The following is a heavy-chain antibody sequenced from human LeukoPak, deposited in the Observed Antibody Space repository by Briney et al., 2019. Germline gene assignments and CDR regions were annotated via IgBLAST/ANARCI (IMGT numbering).Heavy chain of an antibody. J-gene: IGHJ5*02. CDR2: IRGDGGDT. Sequence: GGSLRLSCEASGXSFDDYAVHWVRQAPGKGQEWVSLIRGDGGDTKYADSVEGRFTISRDNGKNSLYLQMTSLRTEDTALYYCAKGVRSGTYYNCFDPWGQGTLVTVSS. CDR1: GXSFDDYA. CDR3: AKGVRSGTYYNCFDP. V-gene: IGHV3-43*02. D-gene: IGHD1-26*01.